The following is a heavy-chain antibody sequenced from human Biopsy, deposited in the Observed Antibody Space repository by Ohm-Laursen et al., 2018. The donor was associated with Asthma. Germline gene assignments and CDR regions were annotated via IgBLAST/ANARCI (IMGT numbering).Heavy chain of an antibody. CDR2: IPQGGAT. CDR1: GGPLRGYV. D-gene: IGHD1-14*01. J-gene: IGHJ6*02. CDR3: ASGPEWSGLDV. Sequence: SETLSLTCALSGGPLRGYVWAWIRQPPGKGLEWIGEIPQGGATAVNPSLKSRVTISMGPSKSQFYLSLRSMTAADTAVYYCASGPEWSGLDVWGQGTTVTVSS. V-gene: IGHV4-34*01.